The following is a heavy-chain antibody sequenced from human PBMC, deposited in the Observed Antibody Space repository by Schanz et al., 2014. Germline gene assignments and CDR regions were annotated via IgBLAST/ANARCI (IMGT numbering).Heavy chain of an antibody. CDR1: GFTFSSHW. V-gene: IGHV3-33*08. D-gene: IGHD3-10*02. Sequence: PGGSLRLSCAASGFTFSSHWMHWVRQAPGKGLEWVAVIWYDGSNKYYADSVKGRFTISRDNSKNTLYLQMNSLRPEDTAVYYCAKNQYDDVDLSSFYFDFWGQGTLVTVSS. CDR3: AKNQYDDVDLSSFYFDF. J-gene: IGHJ4*02. CDR2: IWYDGSNK.